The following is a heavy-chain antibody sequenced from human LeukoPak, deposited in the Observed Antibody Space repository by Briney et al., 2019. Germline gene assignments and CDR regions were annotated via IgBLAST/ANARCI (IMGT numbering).Heavy chain of an antibody. J-gene: IGHJ4*02. CDR2: ILIADSET. Sequence: PGESLKISCKASGYRFSDFWVGWARQVPGKGLEWMGIILIADSETTYSPSFQGQVTISADTSLNTAHLQWNSLTASDTAIYYCPRRMRRNWNSDLWSFDYWGQGTLVSVSS. CDR3: PRRMRRNWNSDLWSFDY. V-gene: IGHV5-51*01. D-gene: IGHD1-7*01. CDR1: GYRFSDFW.